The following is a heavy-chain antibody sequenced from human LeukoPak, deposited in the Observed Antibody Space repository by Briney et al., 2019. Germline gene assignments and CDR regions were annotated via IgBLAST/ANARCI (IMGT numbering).Heavy chain of an antibody. D-gene: IGHD3-10*01. CDR1: GYSISSGYY. V-gene: IGHV4-38-2*02. CDR2: IYHSGST. CDR3: AREIWGSGVYYMDV. Sequence: NPSETLSLTCSVSGYSISSGYYWGWIRQPPGKGLEWIGSIYHSGSTYYKASLKSRVTLSVDTSKNQFSLKLSSVTAADTALYYCAREIWGSGVYYMDVWGKGTTVTISS. J-gene: IGHJ6*03.